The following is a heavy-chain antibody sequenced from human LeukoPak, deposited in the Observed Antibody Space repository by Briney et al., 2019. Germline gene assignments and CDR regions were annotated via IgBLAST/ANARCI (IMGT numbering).Heavy chain of an antibody. CDR1: GFTVSKNY. V-gene: IGHV3-53*01. J-gene: IGHJ4*02. Sequence: PGGSLRLSCAASGFTVSKNYMSWVRQAPGKGLEWVSVIYSGGSTNYADSVKGRFSISRDNSKNTLYLQMNSLRVEDTAVYYCARDRDSSSWFGYWGQRTLVTVSS. D-gene: IGHD6-13*01. CDR3: ARDRDSSSWFGY. CDR2: IYSGGST.